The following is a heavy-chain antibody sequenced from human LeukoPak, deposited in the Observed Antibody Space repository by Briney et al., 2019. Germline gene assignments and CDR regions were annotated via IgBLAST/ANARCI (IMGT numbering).Heavy chain of an antibody. V-gene: IGHV1-24*01. D-gene: IGHD6-19*01. J-gene: IGHJ4*02. CDR2: FDPEDGET. CDR3: ASAGYSSGWYVY. Sequence: ASVKVSCKVSGYTLTELSMHWVRQAPGKGLEWMGGFDPEDGETIYAQKFQGRVTMTEDTSTDTAYMELSSLRSEDTAVYYCASAGYSSGWYVYWGQGTLVTVPS. CDR1: GYTLTELS.